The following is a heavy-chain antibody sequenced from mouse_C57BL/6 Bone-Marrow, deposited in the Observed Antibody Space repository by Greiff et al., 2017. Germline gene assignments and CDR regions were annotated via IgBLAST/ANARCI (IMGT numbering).Heavy chain of an antibody. J-gene: IGHJ2*01. V-gene: IGHV5-6*01. Sequence: EVKLMESGGDLVKPGGSLKLSCAASGFTFSSYGMSWVRQTPDKRLEWVATISSGGSYTYYPDSVKGRFTLYRDNAKNTLYLQMSSLKSEDTAWYYCARPGVAYFDYWCQGTTLTVSS. CDR1: GFTFSSYG. CDR3: ARPGVAYFDY. CDR2: ISSGGSYT.